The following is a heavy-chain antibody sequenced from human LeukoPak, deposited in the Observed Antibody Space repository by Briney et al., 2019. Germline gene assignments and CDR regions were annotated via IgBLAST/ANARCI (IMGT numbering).Heavy chain of an antibody. Sequence: GGSLRLSCAASGFTVSSNYMSWVRQAPGKGLEWVSVIYSGGSTYYADSVKGRFTISRDNSKNTLYLQMNSLRAEDTVVYYCAREGSGYAFDIWGQGTMVTVSS. CDR1: GFTVSSNY. V-gene: IGHV3-53*01. CDR3: AREGSGYAFDI. J-gene: IGHJ3*02. CDR2: IYSGGST. D-gene: IGHD3-10*01.